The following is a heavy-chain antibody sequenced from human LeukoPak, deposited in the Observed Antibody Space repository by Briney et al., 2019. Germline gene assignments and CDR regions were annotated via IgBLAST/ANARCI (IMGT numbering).Heavy chain of an antibody. J-gene: IGHJ4*02. V-gene: IGHV3-66*01. CDR3: ARVRDGDYYDY. Sequence: GGSLRLSCEASGFTVSSNYMSWVRQAPGKGLEWVSVIYSGGSTYYADSVKGRFTISRDNSKNTLYLQMNSLRADDTAVYYCARVRDGDYYDYWGQGTQVTVSS. CDR1: GFTVSSNY. CDR2: IYSGGST. D-gene: IGHD4-17*01.